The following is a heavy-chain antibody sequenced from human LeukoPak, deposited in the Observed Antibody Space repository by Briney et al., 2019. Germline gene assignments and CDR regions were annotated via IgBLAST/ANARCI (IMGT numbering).Heavy chain of an antibody. V-gene: IGHV4-39*07. CDR3: ARGGSTLHSAGGHDIEFYYYYYMDV. CDR1: GGSIAGSSYY. J-gene: IGHJ6*03. D-gene: IGHD3-9*01. Sequence: SETLSLTCTVSGGSIAGSSYYWVWIRQPPGNGLEWIGTIYYSGSTYYNPSLKSRVTISVDTSKNQFSLKLYSVTAADTAVYYCARGGSTLHSAGGHDIEFYYYYYMDVWGKGTTVTISS. CDR2: IYYSGST.